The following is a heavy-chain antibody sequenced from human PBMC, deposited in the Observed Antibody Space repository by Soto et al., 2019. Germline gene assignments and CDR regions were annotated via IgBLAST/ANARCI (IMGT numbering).Heavy chain of an antibody. CDR1: GFTFSSYA. D-gene: IGHD3-22*01. CDR2: ISGSGGST. CDR3: AKDLGVPGGGSSGYFEDDAFDI. J-gene: IGHJ3*02. V-gene: IGHV3-23*01. Sequence: GGSLRLSCAASGFTFSSYAMSWVRQAPGKGLEWVSAISGSGGSTYYADSVKGRFTISRDNSKNTLYLQMNSLRAEDTAVYYCAKDLGVPGGGSSGYFEDDAFDIWGQGTMVTVSS.